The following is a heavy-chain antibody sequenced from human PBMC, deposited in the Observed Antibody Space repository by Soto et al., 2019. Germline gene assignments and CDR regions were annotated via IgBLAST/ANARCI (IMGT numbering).Heavy chain of an antibody. V-gene: IGHV3-23*01. Sequence: GGSLRLSCAASGFTFSSYAMSWVRQAPGKGLEWVSAISGSGGSTYYADSVKGRFTISRDNSKNTLYRQMNSLRAEDTAVYYCANEKGSSKDNYYDSSGQKSPVDYWGQGTLVTVSS. J-gene: IGHJ4*02. D-gene: IGHD3-22*01. CDR2: ISGSGGST. CDR1: GFTFSSYA. CDR3: ANEKGSSKDNYYDSSGQKSPVDY.